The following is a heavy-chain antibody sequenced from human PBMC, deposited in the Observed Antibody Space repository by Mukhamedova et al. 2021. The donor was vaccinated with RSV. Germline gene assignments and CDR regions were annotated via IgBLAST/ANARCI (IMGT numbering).Heavy chain of an antibody. V-gene: IGHV2-26*01. CDR3: ARIRCSSTSCYIPYFDY. J-gene: IGHJ4*02. CDR2: IFSNDEK. Sequence: HIFSNDEKSYSTSLKNRLTISKDTSKSQVVLTMTNMDPVDTATYYCARIRCSSTSCYIPYFDYWGQGTLVAASS. D-gene: IGHD2-2*02.